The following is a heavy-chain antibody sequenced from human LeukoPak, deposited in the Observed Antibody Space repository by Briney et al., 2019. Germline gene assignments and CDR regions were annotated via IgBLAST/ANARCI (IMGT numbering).Heavy chain of an antibody. J-gene: IGHJ4*02. CDR3: ATEPSIAAAGTGFDY. D-gene: IGHD6-13*01. Sequence: GGSLRLSCAASGFTFSDYYMSWIRQAPGKGLEWVSCISSSGSTIYYADSVKGRFTISRDNAKNSLYLQMNSLRAEDTAVYYCATEPSIAAAGTGFDYWGQGTLVTVSS. V-gene: IGHV3-11*01. CDR1: GFTFSDYY. CDR2: ISSSGSTI.